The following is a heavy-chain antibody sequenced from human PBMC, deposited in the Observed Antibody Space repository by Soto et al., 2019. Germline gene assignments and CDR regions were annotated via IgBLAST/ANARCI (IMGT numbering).Heavy chain of an antibody. Sequence: QVQLVQSGAEVKKPGASVKVSCKASGYTFTSYGISWVRQAPGQGLEWMGWIGAYNGNTNYAQKLQGRVTMTTDTSTSTAYMELRSLRSDDTAVYYCARLGCSSTSCYGLLLGYYYYYYMDVWGKGTTVTVSS. D-gene: IGHD2-2*01. CDR2: IGAYNGNT. V-gene: IGHV1-18*01. J-gene: IGHJ6*03. CDR3: ARLGCSSTSCYGLLLGYYYYYYMDV. CDR1: GYTFTSYG.